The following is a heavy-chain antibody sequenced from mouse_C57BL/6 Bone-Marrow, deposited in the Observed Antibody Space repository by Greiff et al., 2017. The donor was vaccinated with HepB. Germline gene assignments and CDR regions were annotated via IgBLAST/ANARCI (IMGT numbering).Heavy chain of an antibody. CDR1: GYTFTSYW. Sequence: QVQLQQPGAELVMPGASVKLSCKASGYTFTSYWMHWVKQRPGQGLEWIGEIDPSDSYTNYNQKFKGKSTLTVDQSSSTAYMQLSSLTSEDSAVYYCAREEITTVVAHWGQGTTLTVSS. CDR2: IDPSDSYT. V-gene: IGHV1-69*01. CDR3: AREEITTVVAH. D-gene: IGHD1-1*01. J-gene: IGHJ2*01.